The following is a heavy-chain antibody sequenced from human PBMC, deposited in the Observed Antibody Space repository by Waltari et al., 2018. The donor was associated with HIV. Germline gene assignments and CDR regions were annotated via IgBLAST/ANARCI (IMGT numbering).Heavy chain of an antibody. J-gene: IGHJ6*02. D-gene: IGHD2-15*01. Sequence: QVQLEESGGGVVQPGRSLRLSCAASGFIFNNYGMHWVRQAPGKGLEWVALIWYDGISKYYAESVKGRFTISRDKSKNTLYLEKNSLRAEDTAVYYCAREGYCSGGSCPLPHWGQGTTVTVSS. V-gene: IGHV3-33*01. CDR2: IWYDGISK. CDR3: AREGYCSGGSCPLPH. CDR1: GFIFNNYG.